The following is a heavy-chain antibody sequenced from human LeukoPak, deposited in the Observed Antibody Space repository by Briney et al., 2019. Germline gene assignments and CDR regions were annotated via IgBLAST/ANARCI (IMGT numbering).Heavy chain of an antibody. V-gene: IGHV3-23*01. CDR1: DFSFQSFP. D-gene: IGHD1/OR15-1a*01. Sequence: GGSLRLSCAASDFSFQSFPMIWVRQAPGKGLEWVSVIGHDGRNIYYADSVKGRFTISRDNSRKTLYLQMTSLRAEDTALYFCANYQQRPPAMDFWGQGTTVTVSS. CDR2: IGHDGRNI. CDR3: ANYQQRPPAMDF. J-gene: IGHJ6*02.